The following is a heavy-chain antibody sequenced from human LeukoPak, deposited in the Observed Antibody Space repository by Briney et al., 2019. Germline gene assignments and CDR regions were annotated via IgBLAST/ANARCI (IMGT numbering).Heavy chain of an antibody. CDR2: ISGSGGSS. J-gene: IGHJ4*02. V-gene: IGHV3-23*01. D-gene: IGHD4-17*01. Sequence: GGSLRLSCAASGFTFSSYAMSWVRQAPGKGLEWVSAISGSGGSSYYADSVEGRFTISRDNSKNTLYLQRNSLRAEDTAVYYCAKDRYGDVTDYWGQGTLVTVSS. CDR3: AKDRYGDVTDY. CDR1: GFTFSSYA.